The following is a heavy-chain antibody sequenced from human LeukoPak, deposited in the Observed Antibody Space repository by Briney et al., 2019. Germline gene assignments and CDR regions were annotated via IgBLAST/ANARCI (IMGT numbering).Heavy chain of an antibody. Sequence: TGGSLRLSCAAPGFTFSSYWMSWVRQAPGKGLEWVANIKQDGSEKYYVDSVKGRFTISRDNAKNSLYLQMNSLRAEDTAVYYCARDFWSGYYVRYYYYGMDVWGQGTTVTVSS. CDR3: ARDFWSGYYVRYYYYGMDV. CDR2: IKQDGSEK. D-gene: IGHD3-3*01. J-gene: IGHJ6*02. V-gene: IGHV3-7*01. CDR1: GFTFSSYW.